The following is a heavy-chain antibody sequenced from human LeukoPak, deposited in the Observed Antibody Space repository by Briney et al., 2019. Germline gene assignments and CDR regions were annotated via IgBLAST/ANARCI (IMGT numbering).Heavy chain of an antibody. J-gene: IGHJ4*02. CDR1: GGSISSYY. CDR2: IYTSGST. V-gene: IGHV4-4*07. CDR3: ATRWLQYAFFDS. D-gene: IGHD4-4*01. Sequence: SETLSLTCTVSGGSISSYYWSWIRQPAGKGLEWIGRIYTSGSTNYNPSLDSRVTISLDTSKNQFSLKLTSVTAADTAMYYCATRWLQYAFFDSWGQGIFVTVSS.